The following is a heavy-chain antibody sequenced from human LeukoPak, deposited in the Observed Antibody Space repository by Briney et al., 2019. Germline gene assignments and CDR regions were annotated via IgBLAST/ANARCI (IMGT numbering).Heavy chain of an antibody. J-gene: IGHJ2*01. V-gene: IGHV1-69*13. CDR2: IIPIFGTA. D-gene: IGHD5-12*01. CDR3: AIDRATAWYFGL. CDR1: GGTFSSYA. Sequence: ASVKVSCKASGGTFSSYAISWVRQAPGQGLEWMGGIIPIFGTANYAQKFQGRVTITADESTSTAYRELSSLRSEDTAVCDCAIDRATAWYFGLWGSGTLVTVSS.